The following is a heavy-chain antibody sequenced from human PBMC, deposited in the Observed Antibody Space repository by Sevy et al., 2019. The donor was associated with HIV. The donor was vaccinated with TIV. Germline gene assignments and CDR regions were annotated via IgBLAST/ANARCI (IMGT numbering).Heavy chain of an antibody. CDR3: ARDEGGGYSLDQ. CDR2: ISFDGSDN. J-gene: IGHJ4*02. Sequence: GGSLRLSCVASRFTFSSYAMHWVRQAPGKGLGWVAVISFDGSDNYYADSVKGRFTISRDNSKNTLYLQMNSLRADDTAVYYCARDEGGGYSLDQWGQGTLVTVSS. D-gene: IGHD2-21*01. V-gene: IGHV3-30*04. CDR1: RFTFSSYA.